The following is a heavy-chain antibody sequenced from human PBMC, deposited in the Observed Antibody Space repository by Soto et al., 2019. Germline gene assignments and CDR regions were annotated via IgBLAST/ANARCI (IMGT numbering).Heavy chain of an antibody. V-gene: IGHV4-31*03. D-gene: IGHD3-22*01. CDR3: ARDRHYDSSGPQALDAFDI. Sequence: PSETLSLTCTVSGGSISSGGYYWGWIRQHPGKGLEWIGYIYYSGSTYYNPSLKSRVTISVDTSKNQFSLKLSSVAAADTAVYYCARDRHYDSSGPQALDAFDIWGQGTMVTVSS. CDR1: GGSISSGGYY. J-gene: IGHJ3*02. CDR2: IYYSGST.